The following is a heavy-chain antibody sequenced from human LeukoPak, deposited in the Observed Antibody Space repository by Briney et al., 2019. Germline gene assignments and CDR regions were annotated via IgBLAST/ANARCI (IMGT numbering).Heavy chain of an antibody. CDR1: GFTFSSYE. CDR2: ISSTSATM. V-gene: IGHV3-48*03. D-gene: IGHD6-13*01. J-gene: IGHJ4*02. CDR3: ARRHGNRWYVDY. Sequence: GGSLRLSCAASGFTFSSYEMNWVRQAPGKGLEWVSYISSTSATMYHADSVKGRFTISRDNAKNSLYLQMNSLRAEDTAVYYCARRHGNRWYVDYWGQGTLVTVSS.